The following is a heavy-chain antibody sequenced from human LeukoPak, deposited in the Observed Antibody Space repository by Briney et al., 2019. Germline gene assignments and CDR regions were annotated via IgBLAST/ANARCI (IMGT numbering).Heavy chain of an antibody. Sequence: GGSLRLSRAASGFTFSSYAMSWVRQAPGKGLEWVSAISGSGGSTYYADSVKGRFTISRDNSKNTLYLQMNSLRAEDTAVYYCARATNWGYAFDIWGQGTVVTVSS. CDR1: GFTFSSYA. V-gene: IGHV3-23*01. D-gene: IGHD7-27*01. CDR2: ISGSGGST. J-gene: IGHJ3*02. CDR3: ARATNWGYAFDI.